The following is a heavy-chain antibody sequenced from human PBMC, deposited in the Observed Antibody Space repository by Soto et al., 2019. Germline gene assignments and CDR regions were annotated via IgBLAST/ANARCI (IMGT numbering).Heavy chain of an antibody. CDR1: GFFCSSYD. CDR2: ILVGGST. V-gene: IGHV3-23*01. CDR3: AKATATGGGAFDI. D-gene: IGHD2-8*02. J-gene: IGHJ3*02. Sequence: PGGSLRLSCAASGFFCSSYDMSWVRQAPGKGLEWVSTILVGGSTYYADSVKGRFTISRDSSKNTLYPQMNSLSAGDTAVYYCAKATATGGGAFDICGQGTMVTVSS.